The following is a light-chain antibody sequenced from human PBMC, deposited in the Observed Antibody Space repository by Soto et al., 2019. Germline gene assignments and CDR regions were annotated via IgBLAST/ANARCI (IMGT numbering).Light chain of an antibody. CDR1: QSVSSY. J-gene: IGKJ1*01. CDR2: DAS. CDR3: QQRSNWPWT. Sequence: EIVLTQSPATLSLSPGERATLSCRASQSVSSYLAWYQQKPGQAPRLLIYDASNRATGIPARFSGSGSGTDFTLTISSLEPEDFAVYYCQQRSNWPWTFCLGTKVEIK. V-gene: IGKV3-11*01.